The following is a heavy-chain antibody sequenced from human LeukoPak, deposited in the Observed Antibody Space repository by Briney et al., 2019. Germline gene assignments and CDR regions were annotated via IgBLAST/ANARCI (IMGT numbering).Heavy chain of an antibody. Sequence: SGGSLRLSCAASGFTFSSYWMHWVRQTPGKGPVWVSRISGDGSSTTYAESVKGRFTISRDNAKNTLYLQMNSLRAEDTAVYYCARELPFDHWGQGTLVTVSS. J-gene: IGHJ4*02. CDR2: ISGDGSST. V-gene: IGHV3-74*01. CDR3: ARELPFDH. CDR1: GFTFSSYW.